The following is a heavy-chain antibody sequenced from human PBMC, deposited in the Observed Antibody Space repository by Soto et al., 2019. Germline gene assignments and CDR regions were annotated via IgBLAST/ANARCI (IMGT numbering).Heavy chain of an antibody. V-gene: IGHV3-30*03. CDR2: ISYDGNNK. D-gene: IGHD6-13*01. CDR3: AREKIAAAAESDYYYYGMDV. J-gene: IGHJ6*02. Sequence: GGSLRLSCAASGFTFSTYGMHWVRQAPGKGLEWVAVISYDGNNKYYADSVKGRFTISRDNAKNSLYLQMNSLRAEDTAVYYCAREKIAAAAESDYYYYGMDVWGQGTTVTVSS. CDR1: GFTFSTYG.